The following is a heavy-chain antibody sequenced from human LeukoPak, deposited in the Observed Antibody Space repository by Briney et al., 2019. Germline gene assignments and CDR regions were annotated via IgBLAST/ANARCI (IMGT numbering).Heavy chain of an antibody. J-gene: IGHJ4*02. CDR2: ISGSGGST. V-gene: IGHV3-23*01. CDR3: AKDGPMGITLIVEFDY. CDR1: GFTFSSYA. D-gene: IGHD3-22*01. Sequence: GGSLRLSCAASGFTFSSYAMTWVRQAPGKGLEWVSTISGSGGSTYYADSVKGRFTISRDNSKNTLYLQMNTLRAEDTAVYYCAKDGPMGITLIVEFDYWGQGTLVIVSS.